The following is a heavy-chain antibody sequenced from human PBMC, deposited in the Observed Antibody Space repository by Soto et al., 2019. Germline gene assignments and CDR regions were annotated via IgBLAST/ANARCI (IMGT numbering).Heavy chain of an antibody. CDR1: GGSFSGYF. CDR3: ARGPYYNFRNGNYYYYYAMDV. Sequence: PSDTLSLTCAVYGGSFSGYFWSWIRQPPGKGLEWIGEINHSGVANYNPSLKSRVTISVDTSKNQFSLKLTSMTAADTAIYYCARGPYYNFRNGNYYYYYAMDVWGQGTTVTISS. V-gene: IGHV4-34*01. D-gene: IGHD3-3*01. J-gene: IGHJ6*02. CDR2: INHSGVA.